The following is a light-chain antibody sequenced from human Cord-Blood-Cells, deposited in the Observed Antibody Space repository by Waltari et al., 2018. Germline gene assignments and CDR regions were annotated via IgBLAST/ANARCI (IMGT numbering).Light chain of an antibody. V-gene: IGLV2-8*01. CDR3: SSYAGSNNV. CDR2: EVS. CDR1: SRYVGSSNS. J-gene: IGLJ3*02. Sequence: QSALTQPPSASGSPGQSVTISCTGTSRYVGSSNSVSWYQQHPATAPKLMTYEVSNRPSGVPDRFSGSKSGNTASLTVSGLQAEDEADYYCSSYAGSNNVFGGGTKLTVL.